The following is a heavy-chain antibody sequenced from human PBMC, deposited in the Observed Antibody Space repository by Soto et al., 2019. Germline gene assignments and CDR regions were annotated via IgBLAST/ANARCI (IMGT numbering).Heavy chain of an antibody. D-gene: IGHD3-10*01. CDR3: ARGYYGSGSYWSHFDY. Sequence: ASVKVSCKASGYTSTSYAMHWVRQAPGQRLEWMGWINAGNGNTKYSQKFQGRVTITRDTSASTAYMELSSLRSEDTAVYYCARGYYGSGSYWSHFDYWGQGTLVTAPQ. J-gene: IGHJ4*02. V-gene: IGHV1-3*01. CDR2: INAGNGNT. CDR1: GYTSTSYA.